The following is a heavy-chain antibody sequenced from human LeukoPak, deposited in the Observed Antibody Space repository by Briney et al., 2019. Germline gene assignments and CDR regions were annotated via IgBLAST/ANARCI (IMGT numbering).Heavy chain of an antibody. CDR1: GYSLTSYW. CDR2: IYPGDSDT. Sequence: GESLKISCKGSGYSLTSYWIGWVRQMPGKGLEWMGIIYPGDSDTRYSPSFQGQVTISADKSISTAYLQWSSLKASDTAMYYCARLDSSSWGNSYYYYGMDVWGQGTTVTVSS. CDR3: ARLDSSSWGNSYYYYGMDV. J-gene: IGHJ6*02. V-gene: IGHV5-51*01. D-gene: IGHD6-13*01.